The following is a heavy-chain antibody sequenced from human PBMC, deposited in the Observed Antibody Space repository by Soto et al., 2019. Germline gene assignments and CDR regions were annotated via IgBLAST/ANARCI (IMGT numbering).Heavy chain of an antibody. CDR3: ARQRPTDGRWEFANYYGMDV. D-gene: IGHD1-26*01. J-gene: IGHJ6*02. V-gene: IGHV4-39*01. Sequence: SETLSLTCTVSGVSINNSDFLWGWVRQPPGKALEWIGSIYFGGNTYYNPSLESRVTISADTSKNQISLKLSSVTAADTAVYYCARQRPTDGRWEFANYYGMDVWGQGTPVTVSS. CDR1: GVSINNSDFL. CDR2: IYFGGNT.